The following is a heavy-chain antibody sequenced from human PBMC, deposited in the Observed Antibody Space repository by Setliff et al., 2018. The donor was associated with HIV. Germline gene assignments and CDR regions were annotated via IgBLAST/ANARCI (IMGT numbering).Heavy chain of an antibody. V-gene: IGHV4-59*01. Sequence: PSETLSLTCTVSGGSISSTTYWSWIRQPPGKGLEWIGYIYYSGSTNYNPSLKSRVTISVDTSKNQFSLKLSSVTAADTAVYYCARVQVGGYNFYFDYWGQGTLVTVSS. CDR1: GGSISSTTY. D-gene: IGHD5-12*01. CDR2: IYYSGST. CDR3: ARVQVGGYNFYFDY. J-gene: IGHJ4*02.